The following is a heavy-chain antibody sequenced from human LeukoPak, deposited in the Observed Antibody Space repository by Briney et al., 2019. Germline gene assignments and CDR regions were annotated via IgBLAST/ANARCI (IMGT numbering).Heavy chain of an antibody. D-gene: IGHD3-10*01. CDR1: GFTFNSYG. Sequence: GGSLRLSCAASGFTFNSYGMHWVRQAPGKGLEWVAHIWYDGRNKYYGDFVKGRFTISRDNSKNILYLQMNSLRAEDTAVYYCARDPNYYAYDAFDIWGQGTLVTVSS. CDR3: ARDPNYYAYDAFDI. CDR2: IWYDGRNK. J-gene: IGHJ3*02. V-gene: IGHV3-33*01.